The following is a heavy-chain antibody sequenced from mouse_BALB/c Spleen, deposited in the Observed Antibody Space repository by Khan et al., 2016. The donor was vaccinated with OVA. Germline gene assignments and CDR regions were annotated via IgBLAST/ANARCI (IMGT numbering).Heavy chain of an antibody. D-gene: IGHD2-4*01. V-gene: IGHV1-74*01. J-gene: IGHJ3*01. CDR2: IDPSSGET. CDR3: ARHDYGGFTY. CDR1: GYTFTNYW. Sequence: QVQLQQSGPDLVRPGASVKMSCKASGYTFTNYWIHWVKQRPGQGLEWIGMIDPSSGETILNKKFNDKATLNVDKSFNTAYMQLSSLTSEDSAGYSCARHDYGGFTYWGQGTLVTVSA.